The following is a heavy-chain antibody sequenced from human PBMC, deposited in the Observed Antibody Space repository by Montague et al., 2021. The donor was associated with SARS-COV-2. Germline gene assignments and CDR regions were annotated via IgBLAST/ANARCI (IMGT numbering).Heavy chain of an antibody. V-gene: IGHV4-34*01. D-gene: IGHD3-10*01. Sequence: SETLSLTCAVHGGSLSGYYWSWIRQPPEKGLEWIGEINHSANTKYNPSLKSPVTISIDTSKNQFSLKMTPVTAADTATYYCVSGIYPSGRYYNRYYYGLNIWGPGTTVIVSS. CDR3: VSGIYPSGRYYNRYYYGLNI. CDR1: GGSLSGYY. J-gene: IGHJ6*02. CDR2: INHSANT.